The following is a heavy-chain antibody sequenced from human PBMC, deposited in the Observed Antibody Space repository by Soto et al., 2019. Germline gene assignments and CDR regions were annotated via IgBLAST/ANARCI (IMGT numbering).Heavy chain of an antibody. D-gene: IGHD2-15*01. CDR3: ARGSAKDSHYYFDF. CDR2: ITGGGDDT. V-gene: IGHV3-23*01. Sequence: GGSLRLSCEGSGFTFRGYAMSWVRQPPGKGLEWVTAITGGGDDTYHSDSVKGRFTISRDNSKNTLYLQMNSLRAEDTAVYYCARGSAKDSHYYFDFSGPGTLFTVSS. CDR1: GFTFRGYA. J-gene: IGHJ4*02.